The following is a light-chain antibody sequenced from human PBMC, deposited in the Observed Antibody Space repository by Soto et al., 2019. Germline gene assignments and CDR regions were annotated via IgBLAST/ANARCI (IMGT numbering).Light chain of an antibody. CDR3: QQYNNWPRT. CDR1: QSVGTN. V-gene: IGKV3-15*01. Sequence: EIVMTQSPVILSVSPGERATLSCRASQSVGTNLAWYQQKPGQAPRILISGAATRDTGIPDRVSGRGSGTEFTLTVSSLQSEEFAVYYCQQYNNWPRTFGQGTKVDIK. CDR2: GAA. J-gene: IGKJ1*01.